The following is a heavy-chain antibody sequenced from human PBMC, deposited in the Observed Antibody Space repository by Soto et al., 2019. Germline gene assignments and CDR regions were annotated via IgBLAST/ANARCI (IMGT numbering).Heavy chain of an antibody. V-gene: IGHV1-69*04. CDR3: ARDVVPAAMMKFDP. J-gene: IGHJ5*02. CDR1: GGTFSSYT. Sequence: SVKVSCKASGGTFSSYTISWVRQAPAQGLEWMGRIIPILGIANYAQKFQGRGTITADKSTSTAYMELSSLRSEDTAVYYCARDVVPAAMMKFDPWGQGTLVTVSS. D-gene: IGHD2-2*01. CDR2: IIPILGIA.